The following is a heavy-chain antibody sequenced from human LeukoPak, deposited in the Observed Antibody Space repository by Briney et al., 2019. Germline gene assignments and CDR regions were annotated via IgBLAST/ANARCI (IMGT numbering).Heavy chain of an antibody. CDR1: GFTFSSHS. J-gene: IGHJ3*02. V-gene: IGHV3-48*04. Sequence: GGSLRLSCAASGFTFSSHSMNWVRQAPGKGLEWVSYISTSGTTLYYADSVKGRFTISRDNAKNSLYLQMNSLRAEDTAVYYCASSKGAFDIWGQGTMVTVSS. CDR3: ASSKGAFDI. CDR2: ISTSGTTL.